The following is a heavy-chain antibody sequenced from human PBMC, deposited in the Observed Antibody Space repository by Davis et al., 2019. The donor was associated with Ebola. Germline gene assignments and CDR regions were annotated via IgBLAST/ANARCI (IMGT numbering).Heavy chain of an antibody. Sequence: PGGSLRLSCAASGFTFSSYAMDWVRQAPGKGLEWVSSISSSSSYIYYADSLKGRFTISRDNAKNSLYLQMNSLRAEDTAVYYCARSPPFYSSSSGWFDPWGQGTLATVSS. D-gene: IGHD6-13*01. J-gene: IGHJ5*02. CDR1: GFTFSSYA. CDR3: ARSPPFYSSSSGWFDP. CDR2: ISSSSSYI. V-gene: IGHV3-21*01.